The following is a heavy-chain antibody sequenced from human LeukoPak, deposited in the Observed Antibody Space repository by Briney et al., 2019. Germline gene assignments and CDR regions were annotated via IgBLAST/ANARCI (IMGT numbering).Heavy chain of an antibody. CDR1: GYSFTTYW. CDR2: IYPGDSDT. J-gene: IGHJ3*02. CDR3: ARSYHSSANAFDI. Sequence: GESLKISCKASGYSFTTYWIGWVRQMPGKGLEWMGIIYPGDSDTRYSPSFQGQVTISVDKSISTAYLQWSSLKASDTAMYYCARSYHSSANAFDIWGQGTMVTVSS. V-gene: IGHV5-51*01. D-gene: IGHD3-22*01.